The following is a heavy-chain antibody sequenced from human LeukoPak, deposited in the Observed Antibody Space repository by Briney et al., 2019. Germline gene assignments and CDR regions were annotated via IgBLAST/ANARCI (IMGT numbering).Heavy chain of an antibody. CDR1: VRPISRDYYY. J-gene: IGHJ4*02. Sequence: SETLSLTCTVSVRPISRDYYYGSWVRQPTGKVLEWIGYIYYSGSTYYNPSLKSRVTISVDTSKNQFSLNLTSVTAADTAVYYCARDGSGYGFFDYWGQGTLVTVSS. V-gene: IGHV4-30-4*01. CDR3: ARDGSGYGFFDY. CDR2: IYYSGST. D-gene: IGHD5-12*01.